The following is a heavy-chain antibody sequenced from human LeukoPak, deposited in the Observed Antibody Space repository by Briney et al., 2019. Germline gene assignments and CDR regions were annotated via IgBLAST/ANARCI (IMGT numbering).Heavy chain of an antibody. CDR3: ARAGPVRDSFGGVIVWFDP. CDR1: GYTFTGYH. Sequence: ASVKVSCKASGYTFTGYHMHRVRQAPGQGLEWMRRINPNSGGPNYAQKLKGRVTMTRGKSISTAYMELSRLRSGDTAVYYCARAGPVRDSFGGVIVWFDPWGQGTLVTVSS. CDR2: INPNSGGP. D-gene: IGHD3-16*02. J-gene: IGHJ5*02. V-gene: IGHV1-2*06.